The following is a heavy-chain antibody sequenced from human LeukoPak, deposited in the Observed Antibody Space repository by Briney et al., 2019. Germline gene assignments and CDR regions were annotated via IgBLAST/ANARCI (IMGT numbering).Heavy chain of an antibody. CDR1: GGSISSYY. CDR3: ARTPGIAVAGEFDY. V-gene: IGHV4-59*01. D-gene: IGHD6-19*01. CDR2: IYYSGST. J-gene: IGHJ4*02. Sequence: PSETLSLTCTVSGGSISSYYWSWIRQPPGKGLEWIEYIYYSGSTNYNPSLKSRVTISVDTSKNQFSLKLSSVTAADTAVYYCARTPGIAVAGEFDYWGQGTLVTVSS.